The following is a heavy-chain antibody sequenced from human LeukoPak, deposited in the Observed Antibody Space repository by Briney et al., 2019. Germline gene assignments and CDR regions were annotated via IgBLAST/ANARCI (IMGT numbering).Heavy chain of an antibody. CDR1: GFTFSSYS. CDR2: ISSSSSYI. CDR3: ARLGGLGGLDY. V-gene: IGHV3-21*01. D-gene: IGHD3-10*01. Sequence: GGSLRLSCAASGFTFSSYSMNWVRQAPGKGLEWVSSISSSSSYIYYADSVKGRFTISRGNAKNSLYLQMNSLRAEDTAVYYCARLGGLGGLDYWGQGTLVTVSS. J-gene: IGHJ4*02.